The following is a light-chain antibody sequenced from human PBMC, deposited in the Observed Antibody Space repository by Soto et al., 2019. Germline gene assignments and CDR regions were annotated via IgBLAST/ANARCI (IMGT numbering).Light chain of an antibody. CDR2: EVN. V-gene: IGLV2-8*01. CDR1: SSDVGRYNY. CDR3: SSYAGTPFV. J-gene: IGLJ1*01. Sequence: QSALTQPPSASGSPGQSVTISCTGTSSDVGRYNYVSWYQQHPGKAPKLTISEVNKRASGVPDRFSGSKSGNTASLTVSGLQAEDEADYYCSSYAGTPFVFGTGTKLTVL.